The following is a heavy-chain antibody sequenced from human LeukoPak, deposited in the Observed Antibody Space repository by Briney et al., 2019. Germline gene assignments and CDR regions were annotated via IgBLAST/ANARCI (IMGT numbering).Heavy chain of an antibody. CDR1: GGSISSSSYY. V-gene: IGHV4-39*01. D-gene: IGHD5-12*01. Sequence: SETLSLTCTVSGGSISSSSYYWGWIRQPPGKGLEWIGSIYYSGSTYSNPSLKSRVTISVDTSKNQFSLKLTSVTAADTAVYYCARNISGLGLYSHYAYDPAGAFDIWGQGTMVTVSS. CDR2: IYYSGST. CDR3: ARNISGLGLYSHYAYDPAGAFDI. J-gene: IGHJ3*02.